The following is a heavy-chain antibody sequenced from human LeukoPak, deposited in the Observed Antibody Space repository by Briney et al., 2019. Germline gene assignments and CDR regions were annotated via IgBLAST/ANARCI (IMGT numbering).Heavy chain of an antibody. Sequence: GGSLRLSCAASGFTFSSYAMSWVRQAPGKGLEWVSAISGSGGTTYYADSVKGRFTISRDNSNNTLYLQMNSLRAEDTAIYHCAKATSGWAYYAYDYWGQGTLVTVSS. CDR2: ISGSGGTT. V-gene: IGHV3-23*01. CDR1: GFTFSSYA. D-gene: IGHD6-19*01. J-gene: IGHJ4*02. CDR3: AKATSGWAYYAYDY.